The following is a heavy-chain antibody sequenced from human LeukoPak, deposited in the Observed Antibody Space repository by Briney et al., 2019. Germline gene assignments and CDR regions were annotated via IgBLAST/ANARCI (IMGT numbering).Heavy chain of an antibody. V-gene: IGHV4-34*01. Sequence: SESLSLTCAVYGGSFSGYYWSWIRQPPGKGLEWIGEINHSGSTNYNPSLKSRVTISVDTSKNQFSLKLSSVTAADTAVYYCARVSARNYPLDYWGQGTLVTVSS. CDR3: ARVSARNYPLDY. J-gene: IGHJ4*02. D-gene: IGHD4-11*01. CDR1: GGSFSGYY. CDR2: INHSGST.